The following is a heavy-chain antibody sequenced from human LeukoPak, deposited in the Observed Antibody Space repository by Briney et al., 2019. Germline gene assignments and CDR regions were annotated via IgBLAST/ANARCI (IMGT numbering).Heavy chain of an antibody. CDR3: ARGFGPSYDFWSGYSDLTYYFDY. Sequence: SETLSLTCTVSGGSINSYYWSWIRQPPGKGLEWIGYIYYSGSTNYNPSLKSRVTISVDTSKNQFSLKLSSVTAADTAVYYCARGFGPSYDFWSGYSDLTYYFDYWGQGTLVTVSS. V-gene: IGHV4-59*01. J-gene: IGHJ4*02. D-gene: IGHD3-3*01. CDR1: GGSINSYY. CDR2: IYYSGST.